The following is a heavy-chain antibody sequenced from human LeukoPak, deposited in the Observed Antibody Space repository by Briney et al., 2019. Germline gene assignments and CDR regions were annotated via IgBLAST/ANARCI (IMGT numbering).Heavy chain of an antibody. Sequence: SETLSLTCTVSGGSFSSSSYYWGWIRQPPGKGLEWIGEINHSGSTNYNPSLKSRVTISVDTSKNQFSLKLSSVTAADTAVYYCARGPKLYSSSAGTDYWGQGTLVTVSS. CDR3: ARGPKLYSSSAGTDY. J-gene: IGHJ4*02. D-gene: IGHD6-6*01. V-gene: IGHV4-39*07. CDR2: INHSGST. CDR1: GGSFSSSSYY.